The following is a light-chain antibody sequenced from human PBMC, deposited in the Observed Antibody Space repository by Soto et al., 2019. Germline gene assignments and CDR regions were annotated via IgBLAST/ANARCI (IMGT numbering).Light chain of an antibody. CDR3: QKYNNCPS. J-gene: IGKJ4*01. CDR1: QSVSSN. Sequence: EIVMTQSPATLSVSPGERATLSCRASQSVSSNLAWYQQKPGQAPRLLIYGASTRATGIPARFSGSGSGTEFTLTISSLQSEDFAVYYCQKYNNCPSFGGGTKVEIK. CDR2: GAS. V-gene: IGKV3-15*01.